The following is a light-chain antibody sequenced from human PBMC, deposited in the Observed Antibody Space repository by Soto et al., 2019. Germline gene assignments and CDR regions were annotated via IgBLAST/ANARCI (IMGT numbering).Light chain of an antibody. Sequence: DIQMTQSPSTLSASVGDRVTITCRASQSINSWLAWYQQKPVKAPKLLIYDASNLESGVPSRFSGSGSGTEFTLTISSLQPVDFATYYCQQYNSFWTFGQGTKVDNK. CDR3: QQYNSFWT. CDR1: QSINSW. V-gene: IGKV1-5*01. CDR2: DAS. J-gene: IGKJ1*01.